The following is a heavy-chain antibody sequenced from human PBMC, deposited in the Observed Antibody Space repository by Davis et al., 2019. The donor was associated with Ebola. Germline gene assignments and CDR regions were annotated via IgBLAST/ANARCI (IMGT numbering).Heavy chain of an antibody. CDR2: IIPIFGTA. V-gene: IGHV1-69*13. D-gene: IGHD5-12*01. CDR1: GGTFSSYA. Sequence: SVKVSCKASGGTFSSYAISWVRQAPGQGLEWMGGIIPIFGTANYAQKFQGRVTITADESTSTAYMELSSLRSEDTAVYYCARALDDYSNWFDPWGQGTLVTVSS. CDR3: ARALDDYSNWFDP. J-gene: IGHJ5*02.